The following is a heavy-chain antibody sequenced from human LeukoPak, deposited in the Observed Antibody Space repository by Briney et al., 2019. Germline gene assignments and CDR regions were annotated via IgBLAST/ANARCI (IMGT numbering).Heavy chain of an antibody. D-gene: IGHD1-26*01. CDR1: GFTFSNYD. J-gene: IGHJ4*02. CDR2: IAAVGDT. Sequence: GGSLRLSCAASGFTFSNYDMHWVRQSTGKVLEWVSAIAAVGDTYYPGSVKGRFTISRDNAKNSMYLQMNSLRAGDTAVYYCARWERGHCVYWGQGTLVTVSS. CDR3: ARWERGHCVY. V-gene: IGHV3-13*01.